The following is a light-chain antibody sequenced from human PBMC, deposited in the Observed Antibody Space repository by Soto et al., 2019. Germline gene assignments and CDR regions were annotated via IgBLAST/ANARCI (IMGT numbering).Light chain of an antibody. CDR2: YVT. Sequence: QSALTQPASVSGSLGQSITISCTGTSSDVGGYNYVSWFQQLPGKAPKLIISYVTNRPSGVSNRFSGSKSGNTASLTISGLQAEDEAHYYCSSYTSGSTLVVFGGGTKVPS. CDR3: SSYTSGSTLVV. J-gene: IGLJ2*01. V-gene: IGLV2-14*01. CDR1: SSDVGGYNY.